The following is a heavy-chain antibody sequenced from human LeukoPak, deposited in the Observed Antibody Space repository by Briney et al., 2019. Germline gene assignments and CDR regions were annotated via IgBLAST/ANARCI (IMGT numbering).Heavy chain of an antibody. CDR2: ISGSGGST. Sequence: GGSLRLSCAASGFTFSSYAMSWVRQAPGKGREWVSAISGSGGSTYYADSVKGRFTISRDNSKNTLYLQMNSLRAEDTAVYYCAKGAYYYDSSDERVYWGQGTLVTVSS. D-gene: IGHD3-22*01. CDR1: GFTFSSYA. CDR3: AKGAYYYDSSDERVY. V-gene: IGHV3-23*01. J-gene: IGHJ4*02.